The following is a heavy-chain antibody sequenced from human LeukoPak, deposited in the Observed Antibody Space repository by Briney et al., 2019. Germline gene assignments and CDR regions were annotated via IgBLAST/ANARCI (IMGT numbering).Heavy chain of an antibody. Sequence: GGSLRLSCAASGFTFSSYAMHWVRQAPGKGLEWVAVISYDGSNKYYADSVKGRFTISRDNSKNTLYLQMNSLRAEDTAVYYCASTRGGYPDDAFDIWGQGTMVTVSS. V-gene: IGHV3-30*01. D-gene: IGHD5-18*01. CDR2: ISYDGSNK. J-gene: IGHJ3*02. CDR1: GFTFSSYA. CDR3: ASTRGGYPDDAFDI.